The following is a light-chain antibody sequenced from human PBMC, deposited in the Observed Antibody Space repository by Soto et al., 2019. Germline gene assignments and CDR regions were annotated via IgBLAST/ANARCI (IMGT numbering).Light chain of an antibody. CDR2: DAS. Sequence: EVVFTQCPPTLSLSPGERATLSCRASQSVGSYLAWSQQKPGQAPRLLIYDASNRATGIPARFSGSGSGTDFTLTISSLEPEDFAVYYCQQRSNWPLTFGGGTKVDIK. J-gene: IGKJ4*01. V-gene: IGKV3-11*01. CDR1: QSVGSY. CDR3: QQRSNWPLT.